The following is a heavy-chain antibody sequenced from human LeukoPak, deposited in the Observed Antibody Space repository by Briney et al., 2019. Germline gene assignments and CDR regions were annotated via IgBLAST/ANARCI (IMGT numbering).Heavy chain of an antibody. Sequence: GGSLRLSCAASGFTFSSYAMSWIRQAPGKGLEWVSYISSSGSSIYYADSVKGRFTISRDNAKNSLFLQMNSLRAEDTAVYYCAREKYCSGGSCYSTVTTGPFDYWGQGTLVTVSS. J-gene: IGHJ4*02. CDR1: GFTFSSYA. CDR3: AREKYCSGGSCYSTVTTGPFDY. CDR2: ISSSGSSI. D-gene: IGHD2-15*01. V-gene: IGHV3-11*04.